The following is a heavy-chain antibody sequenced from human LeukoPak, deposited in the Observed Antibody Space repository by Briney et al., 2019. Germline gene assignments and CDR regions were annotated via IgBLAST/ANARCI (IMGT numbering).Heavy chain of an antibody. V-gene: IGHV4-59*01. CDR2: IYHSGST. Sequence: SETLSLTCTVSGGSISSYYWSWIRQPPGKGLEWIGYIYHSGSTNYNPSLKSRVTISVDTSKNQFSLKLSSVTAADTAVYCCARGGSGYYLGFDYWGQGALVTVSS. CDR3: ARGGSGYYLGFDY. J-gene: IGHJ4*02. CDR1: GGSISSYY. D-gene: IGHD3-22*01.